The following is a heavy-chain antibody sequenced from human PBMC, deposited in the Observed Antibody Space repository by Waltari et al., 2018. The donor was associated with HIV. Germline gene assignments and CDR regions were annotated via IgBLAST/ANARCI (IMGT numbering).Heavy chain of an antibody. J-gene: IGHJ6*02. Sequence: QVQLVESGGGVVQPGKSLRLSCAASGFTFSSYAMHWVRQAPGKGLGWVAVISDDGSNKYSAYSVKGRFTISRDNSKNTLYLQMNSLRAEDTAMYYCARDTHYGMDVWGQGTTVTVSS. V-gene: IGHV3-30-3*01. CDR1: GFTFSSYA. CDR2: ISDDGSNK. CDR3: ARDTHYGMDV.